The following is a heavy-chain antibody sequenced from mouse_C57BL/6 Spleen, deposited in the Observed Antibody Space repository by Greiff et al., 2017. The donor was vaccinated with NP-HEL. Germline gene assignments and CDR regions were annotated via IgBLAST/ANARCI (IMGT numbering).Heavy chain of an antibody. J-gene: IGHJ2*01. D-gene: IGHD2-5*01. Sequence: EVQLQESGPELVKPGASVKILCKASGYTFTDYNMDWVKQSHGKSLEWIGDINPNNGGTIYNQKFKGKATLTVDKSSSTAYMELRSLTSEDTAVYYCARGSYYSNSYYFDYWGQGTTLTVSS. CDR3: ARGSYYSNSYYFDY. CDR2: INPNNGGT. CDR1: GYTFTDYN. V-gene: IGHV1-18*01.